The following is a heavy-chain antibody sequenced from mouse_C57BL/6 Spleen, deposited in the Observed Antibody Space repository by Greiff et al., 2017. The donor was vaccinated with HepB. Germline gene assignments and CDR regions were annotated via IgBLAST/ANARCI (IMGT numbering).Heavy chain of an antibody. D-gene: IGHD1-1*01. CDR3: ARIVAHGYYAMDY. Sequence: VQLQQPGAELVRPGSSVKLSCKASGYTFTSYWMHWVKQRPIQGLEWIGNIDPSDSETHYNQKFKDKATLTVDKSSSTAYMQLSSLTSEDSAVYYCARIVAHGYYAMDYWGQGTSVTVSS. J-gene: IGHJ4*01. V-gene: IGHV1-52*01. CDR2: IDPSDSET. CDR1: GYTFTSYW.